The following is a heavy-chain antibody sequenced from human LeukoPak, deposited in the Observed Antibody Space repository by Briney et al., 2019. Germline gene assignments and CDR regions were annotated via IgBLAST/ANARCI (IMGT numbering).Heavy chain of an antibody. Sequence: SETPSLTCTVSGDSTSSYYWSWIPPPPREGLWWIGYIYFSGGTHYNPSLKRRVTISVDTSKNQFSLKLSSVTAADTAVYYCARDGGYNHPLGYGGQGTLVTVSS. CDR2: IYFSGGT. CDR1: GDSTSSYY. CDR3: ARDGGYNHPLGY. V-gene: IGHV4-59*12. D-gene: IGHD5-24*01. J-gene: IGHJ4*02.